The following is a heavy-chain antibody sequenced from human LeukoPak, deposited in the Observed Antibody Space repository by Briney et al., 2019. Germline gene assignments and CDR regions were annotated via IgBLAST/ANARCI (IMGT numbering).Heavy chain of an antibody. V-gene: IGHV3-23*01. D-gene: IGHD2-21*01. CDR1: GFTFSSSA. CDR3: AKAPVTSCRGAYCYPFDS. Sequence: GGSLRLSCAASGFTFSSSAMSWVRQAPGKGLEWVSNISGSGSGGSTYYADSVRGRFTISRDNSKNTLYLHMKSLRAEDAAVYYCAKAPVTSCRGAYCYPFDSWGQGTVVTVSS. J-gene: IGHJ4*02. CDR2: ISGSGSGGST.